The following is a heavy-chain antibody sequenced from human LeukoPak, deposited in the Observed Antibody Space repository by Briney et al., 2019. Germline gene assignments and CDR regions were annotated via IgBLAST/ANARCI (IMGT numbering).Heavy chain of an antibody. J-gene: IGHJ6*03. CDR3: ARRGYSFGYSSRPEYYYYMDV. Sequence: SETLSLTCTVPGGSTTNNNHYWAWIRQPPGKGLEWIGVISHSGSTYSDPSLKSRVTMSVDMSNSHFSLRLSSVTAADTAVYFCARRGYSFGYSSRPEYYYYMDVWGKGTTVTVSS. V-gene: IGHV4-39*02. CDR1: GGSTTNNNHY. D-gene: IGHD5-18*01. CDR2: ISHSGST.